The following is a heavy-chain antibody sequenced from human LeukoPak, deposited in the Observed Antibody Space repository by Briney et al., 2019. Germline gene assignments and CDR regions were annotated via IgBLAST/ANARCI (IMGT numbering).Heavy chain of an antibody. CDR3: ARDPLAMTTNYGMDV. V-gene: IGHV1-2*02. CDR2: INPNSGGT. Sequence: GASVKVSCKASGYTFTGYFIHWVRQAPGQGLEWMGGINPNSGGTNYAQKFQGRVTMTRDTSISTAYMELSRLRSDDTAVYYCARDPLAMTTNYGMDVWGQGTTVTVSS. D-gene: IGHD4-17*01. CDR1: GYTFTGYF. J-gene: IGHJ6*02.